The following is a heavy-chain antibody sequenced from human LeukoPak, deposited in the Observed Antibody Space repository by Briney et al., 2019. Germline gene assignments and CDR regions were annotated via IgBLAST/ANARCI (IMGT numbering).Heavy chain of an antibody. CDR2: IYHSGST. CDR3: ASEKVPEYYFDY. V-gene: IGHV4-59*04. Sequence: SETLSLTCTVSGGSISSNYWSWLRQPPGKGLEWIVYIYHSGSTYYNPSLKSRVTISVDRSKNQFSLKLSSVTAADTAVYYCASEKVPEYYFDYWGQGTLVTVSS. J-gene: IGHJ4*02. CDR1: GGSISSNY.